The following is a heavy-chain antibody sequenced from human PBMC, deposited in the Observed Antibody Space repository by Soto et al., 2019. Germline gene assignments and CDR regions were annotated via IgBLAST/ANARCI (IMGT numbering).Heavy chain of an antibody. CDR1: GGTFSSYT. J-gene: IGHJ5*02. D-gene: IGHD2-15*01. V-gene: IGHV1-69*04. Sequence: ASVKVSCKASGGTFSSYTISWVRQAPGQGLEWMGRIIPILGIANYAQKFQGRVTITADKSTSTAYMELSSLRSEDTAVYYCARDQPPGPDIVVVVAATRWFDPWSQGTLVTVSS. CDR3: ARDQPPGPDIVVVVAATRWFDP. CDR2: IIPILGIA.